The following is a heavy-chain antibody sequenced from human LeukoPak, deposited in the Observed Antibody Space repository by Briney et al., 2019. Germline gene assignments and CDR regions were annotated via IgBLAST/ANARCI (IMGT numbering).Heavy chain of an antibody. CDR1: GFTFSSYA. CDR2: ISYDGSNK. V-gene: IGHV3-30*04. Sequence: PGGSLRLSCAASGFTFSSYAMHWVRQAPGKGLEWVAVISYDGSNKYYADSVKGRFTISRDNSKNTLYLQMNSLRAEDTAVYYCARVIGEPYYYYGMDVWGQGTTVTVSS. CDR3: ARVIGEPYYYYGMDV. J-gene: IGHJ6*02. D-gene: IGHD1-26*01.